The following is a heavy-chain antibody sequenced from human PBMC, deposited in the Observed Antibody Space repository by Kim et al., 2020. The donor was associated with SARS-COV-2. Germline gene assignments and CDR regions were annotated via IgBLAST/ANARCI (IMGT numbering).Heavy chain of an antibody. Sequence: QKFQGRVTITRDTSASTAYMELSSLRSEDTAVYYCARGGAAYGSGSFDYWGQGTLVTVSS. CDR3: ARGGAAYGSGSFDY. V-gene: IGHV1-3*01. J-gene: IGHJ4*02. D-gene: IGHD3-10*01.